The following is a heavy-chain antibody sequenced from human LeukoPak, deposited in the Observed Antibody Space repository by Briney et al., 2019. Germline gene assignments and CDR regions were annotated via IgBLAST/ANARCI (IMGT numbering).Heavy chain of an antibody. V-gene: IGHV4-59*08. Sequence: PSETLSLTCTVSGDSITSHYWTWIRQSPGKGLEWIGYIYYSGSTNYNPSLKSRVTISVDTSKNQFSLKLSSVTAADTAVYYCARTRTTLIDYWGQGTLVTVSS. CDR1: GDSITSHY. CDR3: ARTRTTLIDY. J-gene: IGHJ4*02. CDR2: IYYSGST. D-gene: IGHD4-17*01.